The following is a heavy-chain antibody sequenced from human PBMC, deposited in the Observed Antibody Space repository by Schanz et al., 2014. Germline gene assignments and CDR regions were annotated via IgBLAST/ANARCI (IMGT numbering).Heavy chain of an antibody. CDR1: GFAFSSYG. CDR3: ARVKYCTITRCYRTETEGIYYMDV. D-gene: IGHD2-2*01. J-gene: IGHJ6*03. Sequence: EVQLLESGGGLVQPGGSLRLSCLASGFAFSSYGMNWLRQAPGKGLEWVSAISGSGGSTYYADSVKGRFTISRDNSKNTLYLQMNSLRAEDTAVYYCARVKYCTITRCYRTETEGIYYMDVWGKGTTVTVS. CDR2: ISGSGGST. V-gene: IGHV3-23*01.